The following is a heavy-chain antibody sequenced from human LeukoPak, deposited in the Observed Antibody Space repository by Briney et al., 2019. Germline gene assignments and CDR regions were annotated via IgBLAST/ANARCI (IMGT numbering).Heavy chain of an antibody. CDR1: GYSFTTYW. D-gene: IGHD6-13*01. V-gene: IGHV5-51*01. Sequence: LGESLKISCKASGYSFTTYWIGWVRQMPGKGLEWKGIIYPDDSNTIYGPSFQGQVTISADKSINTAYLEWSSLKASDTAIYYCARQGAAGKYYYYYMDVWGKGTTVTVSS. CDR2: IYPDDSNT. CDR3: ARQGAAGKYYYYYMDV. J-gene: IGHJ6*03.